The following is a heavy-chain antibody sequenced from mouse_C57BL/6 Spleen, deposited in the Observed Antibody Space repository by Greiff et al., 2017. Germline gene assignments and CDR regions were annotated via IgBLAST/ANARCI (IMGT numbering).Heavy chain of an antibody. CDR1: GYTFTDYY. J-gene: IGHJ2*01. V-gene: IGHV1-84*01. D-gene: IGHD2-1*01. CDR2: IYPGSGNT. CDR3: ARYELHGFDY. Sequence: LQESGPELVKPGASVKISCKASGYTFTDYYINWVKQMPGQGLAWIGWIYPGSGNTKYNEKFKGKATLTVDTSSSTAYMQLSSLTSEDSAVYFCARYELHGFDYWGQGTTLTVSS.